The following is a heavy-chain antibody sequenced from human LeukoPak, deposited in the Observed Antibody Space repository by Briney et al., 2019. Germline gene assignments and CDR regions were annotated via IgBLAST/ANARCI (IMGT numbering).Heavy chain of an antibody. V-gene: IGHV4-30-2*01. CDR2: IYHSGST. CDR3: ARRCSGGSCYYYYGMDV. D-gene: IGHD2-15*01. J-gene: IGHJ6*04. Sequence: PSETLSLTCTVSGGSISSSSYYWGWIRQPPGKGLEWIGYIYHSGSTYYNPSLKSRVTISVDRSKNQFSLKLSSVTAADTAVYYCARRCSGGSCYYYYGMDVWGKGTTVTVSS. CDR1: GGSISSSSYY.